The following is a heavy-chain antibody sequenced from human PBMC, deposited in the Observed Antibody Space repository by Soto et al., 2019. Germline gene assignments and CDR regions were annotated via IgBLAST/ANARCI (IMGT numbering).Heavy chain of an antibody. J-gene: IGHJ6*02. Sequence: SPTLSLTCAISGESVSSNSAAWNWIRQSPSRGLEWLGRTYYRSKWYNDYAVSVKSRITINPDTSKNQFSLQLNSVTPEDTAVYYCARSRSSSWPFYYYYGMDVWGQGTTVTVSS. CDR3: ARSRSSSWPFYYYYGMDV. CDR2: TYYRSKWYN. V-gene: IGHV6-1*01. D-gene: IGHD6-13*01. CDR1: GESVSSNSAA.